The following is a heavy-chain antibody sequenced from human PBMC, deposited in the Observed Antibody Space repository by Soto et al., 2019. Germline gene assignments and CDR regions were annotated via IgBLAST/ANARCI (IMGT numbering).Heavy chain of an antibody. CDR1: GGSSRAYH. J-gene: IGHJ2*01. V-gene: IGHV4-34*01. Sequence: GELQQWGSGVLKPSDTLSLNCSVYGGSSRAYHWSWIRQSPREGLEWIGEFSYSGSLNYNPSLKRRVAVSLVTSTDHFSLTMTSVTAADTGVYFCAGGPRYWSFALWGRGTLVTVSS. CDR3: AGGPRYWSFAL. D-gene: IGHD1-20*01. CDR2: FSYSGSL.